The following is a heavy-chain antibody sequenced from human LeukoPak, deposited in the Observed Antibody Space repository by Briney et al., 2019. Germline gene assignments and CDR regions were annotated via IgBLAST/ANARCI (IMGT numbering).Heavy chain of an antibody. CDR3: ARSYYDFWSGYYPPGWFDP. J-gene: IGHJ5*02. CDR1: GFTFSSYV. D-gene: IGHD3-3*01. Sequence: GGSLRLSCAASGFTFSSYVMSWVRQAPGKGLEWVSVIYSGGSTYYADSVKGRFTISRDNSKNTLYLQMNSLRAEDTAVYYCARSYYDFWSGYYPPGWFDPWGQGTLVTVSS. V-gene: IGHV3-53*01. CDR2: IYSGGST.